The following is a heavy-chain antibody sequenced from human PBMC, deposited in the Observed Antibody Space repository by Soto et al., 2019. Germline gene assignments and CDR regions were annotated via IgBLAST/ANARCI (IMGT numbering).Heavy chain of an antibody. CDR3: ARSGGSYYSDF. J-gene: IGHJ4*02. V-gene: IGHV4-34*01. CDR2: INHGGHT. D-gene: IGHD1-26*01. Sequence: SETLSLTCAVYGGSFSDYYLSWIRQPPGKGLEWIGKINHGGHTNYNPSLKSRVTISVDTSKNQFSLNLRSVTAADTAVYYCARSGGSYYSDFWGQGTLVTVSS. CDR1: GGSFSDYY.